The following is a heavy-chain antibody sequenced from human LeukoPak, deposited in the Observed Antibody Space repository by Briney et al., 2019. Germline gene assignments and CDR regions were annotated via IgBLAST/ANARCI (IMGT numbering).Heavy chain of an antibody. CDR1: GYTFTVYY. CDR2: INPNRGGT. V-gene: IGHV1-2*02. J-gene: IGHJ5*02. Sequence: ASVKVSCKASGYTFTVYYMHWVRQAPGQGLAWMGWINPNRGGTNYAKKFQGRVTMTRDTSISTAYMELSRLRSDDTAVYYCARVGKVGATRRWFDPWGQGTLVTVSS. D-gene: IGHD1-26*01. CDR3: ARVGKVGATRRWFDP.